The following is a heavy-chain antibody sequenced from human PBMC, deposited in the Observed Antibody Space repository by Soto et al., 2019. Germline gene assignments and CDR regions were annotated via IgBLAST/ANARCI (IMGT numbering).Heavy chain of an antibody. CDR2: ISGSGGST. D-gene: IGHD5-12*01. J-gene: IGHJ4*02. Sequence: EVQLLESGGGLVQPGGSLRLSCAASGFTFSSYAMSWVRQAPGKGLEWVSAISGSGGSTYYADSVKGRFTISRDNSKNTLYLQMNSLRAEDMAVYYCAKDLSYIVATILDYWGQGTLVTVSS. CDR1: GFTFSSYA. CDR3: AKDLSYIVATILDY. V-gene: IGHV3-23*01.